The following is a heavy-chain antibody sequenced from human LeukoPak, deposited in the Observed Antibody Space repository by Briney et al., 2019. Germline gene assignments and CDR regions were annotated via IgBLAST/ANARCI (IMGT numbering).Heavy chain of an antibody. J-gene: IGHJ2*01. V-gene: IGHV3-74*01. CDR3: ARGPPWYFDL. Sequence: GGSLRLSCAASGFTFSSCWTHWVRQAPGKGLVWVSRINGDGSSTAYADSVKGRFTISRDNAKNTLYLQMNSLTAEDTAVYYCARGPPWYFDLWGRGTLVTVSS. CDR2: INGDGSST. CDR1: GFTFSSCW. D-gene: IGHD6-25*01.